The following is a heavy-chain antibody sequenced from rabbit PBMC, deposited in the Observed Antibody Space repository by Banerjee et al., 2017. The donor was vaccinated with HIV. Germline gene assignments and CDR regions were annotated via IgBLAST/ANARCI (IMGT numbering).Heavy chain of an antibody. D-gene: IGHD2-1*01. CDR1: GIDFSSSYY. CDR2: IYNGDGST. CDR3: ARFGTDYVDYDL. J-gene: IGHJ4*01. V-gene: IGHV1S43*01. Sequence: QQQLEESGGGLVKPGGTLTLTCKASGIDFSSSYYMCWVRQAPGKGLEWIACIYNGDGSTYYASWAKGRFTISRSTSLNTVDLKMTSLTAADTATYFCARFGTDYVDYDLWGQGTLVTVS.